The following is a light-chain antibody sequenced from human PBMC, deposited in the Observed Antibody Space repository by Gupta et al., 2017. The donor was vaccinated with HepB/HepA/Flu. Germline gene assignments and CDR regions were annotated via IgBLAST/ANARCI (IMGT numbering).Light chain of an antibody. CDR3: QQYNNWLWT. J-gene: IGKJ1*01. CDR1: QSVSSN. Sequence: DIVMSQSPATLSVSPGERATLSCRASQSVSSNLYWYQQKPGPDPRHLISGASTRATGIPARFSGSGSGTEFTLTISSLQSEDFAVYYCQQYNNWLWTFGQGTKVEIK. V-gene: IGKV3-15*01. CDR2: GAS.